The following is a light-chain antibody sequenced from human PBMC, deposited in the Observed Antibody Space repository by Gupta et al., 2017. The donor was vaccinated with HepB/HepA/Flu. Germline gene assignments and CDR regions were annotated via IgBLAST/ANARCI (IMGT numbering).Light chain of an antibody. CDR3: LQDDSYPLT. CDR2: AAS. J-gene: IGKJ3*01. V-gene: IGKV1-8*01. CDR1: QGISSY. Sequence: IRFTQSTSSFSASTGDRVTITRRASQGISSYLAWYQQKPGKAPKLLIYAASTLQTGVPSRFSGSGSGTEFTLTISSLQSEDFATYYCLQDDSYPLTFGHGTKVEIK.